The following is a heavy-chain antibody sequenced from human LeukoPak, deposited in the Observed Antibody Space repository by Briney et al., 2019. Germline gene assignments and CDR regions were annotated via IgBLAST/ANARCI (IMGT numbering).Heavy chain of an antibody. CDR2: MNPNSGNT. CDR1: GYTFTSYD. J-gene: IGHJ6*02. Sequence: ASVKVSCKASGYTFTSYDINWVRQATGQGLEWMGWMNPNSGNTGYAQKFQGRVTMTRNTSISTAYMELSSLRSEDTAVYYCVVGATIYYYYYYGMDVWGQGTTVIVSS. V-gene: IGHV1-8*01. CDR3: VVGATIYYYYYYGMDV. D-gene: IGHD1-26*01.